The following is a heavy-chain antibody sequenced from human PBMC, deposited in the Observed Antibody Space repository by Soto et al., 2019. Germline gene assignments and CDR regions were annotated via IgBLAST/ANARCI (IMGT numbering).Heavy chain of an antibody. CDR3: AKLGSSSWSPHYCFDY. Sequence: GGSLRLSCAASGFTFYNYAMGWVRHAPGKGLEWVSAITGSGSDTYYVDSVKGRFTISRDNSGNTLYLQMNSLRAEDTAIYYCAKLGSSSWSPHYCFDYWGQGTLVTVSS. D-gene: IGHD2-2*01. CDR1: GFTFYNYA. V-gene: IGHV3-23*01. J-gene: IGHJ4*02. CDR2: ITGSGSDT.